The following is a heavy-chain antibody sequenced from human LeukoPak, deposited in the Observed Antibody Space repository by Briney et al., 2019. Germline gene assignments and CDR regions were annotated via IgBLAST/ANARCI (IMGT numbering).Heavy chain of an antibody. CDR2: INHSGST. Sequence: SETLSLTCAVYGGSFSGYYWSWIRQPPGKGLEWIGEINHSGSTNYNPSLKSRVTISVDTSKNQFSLKLSSVTAADTAVYYGAGSSSYPRRIWSGYWFDYWGQGTLVTVSS. D-gene: IGHD3-3*01. CDR3: AGSSSYPRRIWSGYWFDY. CDR1: GGSFSGYY. J-gene: IGHJ5*01. V-gene: IGHV4-34*01.